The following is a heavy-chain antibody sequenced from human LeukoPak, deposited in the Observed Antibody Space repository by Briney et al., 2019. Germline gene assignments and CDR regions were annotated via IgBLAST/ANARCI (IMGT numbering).Heavy chain of an antibody. CDR1: AGSISSGTHY. D-gene: IGHD1-1*01. V-gene: IGHV4-31*03. CDR2: IYYSGST. J-gene: IGHJ3*02. Sequence: SQTLSLTCTVSAGSISSGTHYWSWIRQHPGKGLEWIGHIYYSGSTYYHLSLKSRVSISVNTSKNQFSLELSSVTAADTAVYYCARWGTPRGFDIWGQGTMVTVSS. CDR3: ARWGTPRGFDI.